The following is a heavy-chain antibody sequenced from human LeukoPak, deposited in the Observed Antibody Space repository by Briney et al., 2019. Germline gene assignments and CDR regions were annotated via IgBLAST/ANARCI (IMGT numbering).Heavy chain of an antibody. CDR3: ARGPSIIAASN. V-gene: IGHV1-2*02. CDR1: GYTFTGYQ. CDR2: INPNSGGT. Sequence: GASVKVSCKASGYTFTGYQLHWVRQAPGQGLEWMGWINPNSGGTNYAQNFQGRVTMTRDTSITTAYMELSRLRFDDTAVYYCARGPSIIAASNWGQGTQVTVSS. D-gene: IGHD2-15*01. J-gene: IGHJ4*02.